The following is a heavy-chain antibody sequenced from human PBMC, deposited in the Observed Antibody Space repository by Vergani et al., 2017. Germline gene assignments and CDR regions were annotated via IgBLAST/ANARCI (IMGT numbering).Heavy chain of an antibody. CDR2: INSDGSST. J-gene: IGHJ4*02. CDR1: GFTFSSYW. D-gene: IGHD3-22*01. V-gene: IGHV3-74*01. Sequence: EVQLVESGGGLVQPGGSLRLSCAASGFTFSSYWMHWVRQAPGKGLVWVSRINSDGSSTSYADSVKGRFTISRDNAKNTLYLQMNSLGAEDTAVYYCAKEESVYDSSNSYRCYFDYWGQGTLVTVSS. CDR3: AKEESVYDSSNSYRCYFDY.